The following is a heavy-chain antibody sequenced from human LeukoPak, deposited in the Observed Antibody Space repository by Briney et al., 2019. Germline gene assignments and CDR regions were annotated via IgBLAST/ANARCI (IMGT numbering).Heavy chain of an antibody. Sequence: SETLSLTCAVSGASINNYFWSWIRQPPGKGLEWIGYIHTSGTSNYNPSLKSRATFSVDTSDNRLSLRLNSVTAAGTAVYYCASLGGYYESSNSSQLETFDIWGQGTMVIVSS. CDR1: GASINNYF. CDR2: IHTSGTS. J-gene: IGHJ3*02. V-gene: IGHV4-59*01. CDR3: ASLGGYYESSNSSQLETFDI. D-gene: IGHD3-22*01.